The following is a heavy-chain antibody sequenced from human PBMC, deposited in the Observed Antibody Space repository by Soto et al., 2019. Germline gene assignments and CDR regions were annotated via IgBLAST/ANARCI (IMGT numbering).Heavy chain of an antibody. D-gene: IGHD5-12*01. Sequence: GGSLRLSCTASGFTFESYGMHWVRQTPGKGLEWLAYISHEGVMKFYAGSVKGRFTISRDNSKNTLYLQLSSLRPDDTAVYYCEKREGQAWSRDHFYDYAMEVWGRGTTVTDSS. CDR1: GFTFESYG. CDR2: ISHEGVMK. V-gene: IGHV3-30*18. CDR3: EKREGQAWSRDHFYDYAMEV. J-gene: IGHJ6*04.